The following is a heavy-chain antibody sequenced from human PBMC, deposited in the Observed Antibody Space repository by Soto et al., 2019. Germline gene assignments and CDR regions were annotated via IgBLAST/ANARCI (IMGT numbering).Heavy chain of an antibody. CDR1: GFTFRSYA. D-gene: IGHD5-12*01. V-gene: IGHV3-30-3*02. Sequence: QVQPVESGGGVVQPGRSLRLSCVVSGFTFRSYAMHWVRQAPGKGLEWVAVISNDGNNNYHADSVKGRFTIYRDNSKNTLYLPMDSLRDEDTALYYCSRFVGYGGSEYYFDNWGQGIQVIVST. J-gene: IGHJ4*02. CDR2: ISNDGNNN. CDR3: SRFVGYGGSEYYFDN.